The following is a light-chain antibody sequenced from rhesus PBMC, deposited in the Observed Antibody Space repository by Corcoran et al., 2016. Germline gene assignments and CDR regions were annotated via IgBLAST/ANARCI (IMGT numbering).Light chain of an antibody. CDR3: QQGNSNPRT. V-gene: IGKV1-32*02. Sequence: DIQMSQSPSSLSASVGDRVTITCRASQGISSYLNWYQQKPGNAPKLLVYYANSLASGVPSRFSGSGSGTHFTLTISSLQPEDFATYYCQQGNSNPRTFGQGTKVEIK. CDR2: YAN. J-gene: IGKJ1*01. CDR1: QGISSY.